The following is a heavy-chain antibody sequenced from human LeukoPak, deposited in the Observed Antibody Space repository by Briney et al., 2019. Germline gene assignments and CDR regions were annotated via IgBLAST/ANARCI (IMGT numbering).Heavy chain of an antibody. CDR2: MNPNSGNT. Sequence: GASVKVSCKASGYTFTSYDINWVRQATGQGLAWMGWMNPNSGNTGYAQKFQGRVTMTRNTSISTAYMELSSLRSEDTAVYYCAREAPLRYCSSTSCYVIDPWGQGTLVTVSS. J-gene: IGHJ5*02. CDR3: AREAPLRYCSSTSCYVIDP. CDR1: GYTFTSYD. V-gene: IGHV1-8*01. D-gene: IGHD2-2*01.